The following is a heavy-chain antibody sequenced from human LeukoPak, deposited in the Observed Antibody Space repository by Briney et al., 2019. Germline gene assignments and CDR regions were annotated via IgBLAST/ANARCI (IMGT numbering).Heavy chain of an antibody. Sequence: SQTLSLTCAISGDSVSSNSAAWNWIRQSPSRGLEWLGRTYFRSKWYNDYAVSVKSRITINPDTSKNQFSLLLNSVTPKDTAVYYCARARGAARPLSGFAAGYNWFDPWGQGTLVTVSS. CDR2: TYFRSKWYN. J-gene: IGHJ5*02. V-gene: IGHV6-1*01. D-gene: IGHD6-6*01. CDR1: GDSVSSNSAA. CDR3: ARARGAARPLSGFAAGYNWFDP.